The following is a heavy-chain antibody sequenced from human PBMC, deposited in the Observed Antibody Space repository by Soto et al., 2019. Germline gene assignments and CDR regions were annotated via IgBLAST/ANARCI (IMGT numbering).Heavy chain of an antibody. CDR3: ARKGFGAIHALVDV. D-gene: IGHD3-10*01. CDR1: GGSISNYY. Sequence: QVPLQESGPGLVKPSETLSLSCTVSGGSISNYYWSWFRQTPGKGLEWIGYVHDSWGSNYNPSLKTRAAISLDTSKSQFSLKLTSGTATVSAVYYCARKGFGAIHALVDVWGQGTTVTVSS. CDR2: VHDSWGS. J-gene: IGHJ6*02. V-gene: IGHV4-59*08.